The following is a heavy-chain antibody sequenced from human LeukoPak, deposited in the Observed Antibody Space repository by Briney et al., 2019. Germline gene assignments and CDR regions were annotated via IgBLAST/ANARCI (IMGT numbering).Heavy chain of an antibody. Sequence: SGGSLRLSCAASGFTVSSNYMSWVRQAPGKGLEWVSVIYSGGSTYYADSVKGRFTISRDNSKNTIYLQMNSLRTEDTAMYYCARDFQDAFDIWGQGTMVTVSS. CDR3: ARDFQDAFDI. J-gene: IGHJ3*02. CDR2: IYSGGST. V-gene: IGHV3-53*01. CDR1: GFTVSSNY.